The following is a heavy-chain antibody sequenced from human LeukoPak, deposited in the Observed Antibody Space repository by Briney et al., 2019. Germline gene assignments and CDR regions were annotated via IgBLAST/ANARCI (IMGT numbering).Heavy chain of an antibody. J-gene: IGHJ6*02. CDR3: ATDSLGIAAAGTDYYFALDV. V-gene: IGHV1-69*04. CDR2: IVPIFGIA. Sequence: ASVKVSCKASGGSFSSYAITWVRRAPGQGLEWMGRIVPIFGIANYAQNFQGSVTLTADKSTSTAHMEMSSLRSEDTAVYYCATDSLGIAAAGTDYYFALDVWGQGTTVTVSS. D-gene: IGHD6-13*01. CDR1: GGSFSSYA.